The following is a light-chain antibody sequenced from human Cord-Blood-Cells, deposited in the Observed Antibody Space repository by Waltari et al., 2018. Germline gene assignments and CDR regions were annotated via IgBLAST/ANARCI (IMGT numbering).Light chain of an antibody. V-gene: IGKV1-39*01. CDR1: QSISSS. Sequence: DIKMTQSPSSLSASVGASVTITCRASQSISSSLNWYPQKPGKAPKLLIYAASSLQSGVPSRFSGSGSGTDFTLTISSLQPEDFATYYCQQSYSTPPTFGQGTKVEIK. CDR3: QQSYSTPPT. CDR2: AAS. J-gene: IGKJ1*01.